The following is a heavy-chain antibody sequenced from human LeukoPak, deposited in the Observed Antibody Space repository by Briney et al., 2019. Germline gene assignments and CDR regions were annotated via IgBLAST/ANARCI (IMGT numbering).Heavy chain of an antibody. D-gene: IGHD1-1*01. V-gene: IGHV1-69-2*01. CDR2: VDPEDGET. CDR3: ATVQLRGETRVLDY. CDR1: GYTFTDYY. J-gene: IGHJ4*02. Sequence: GASVKVSCKASGYTFTDYYMHWVQQAPGKGLEWMGRVDPEDGETIYAEKFQGRVTITADTSTDTAYMELSSLRSEDTAVYYCATVQLRGETRVLDYWGQGTLVTVSS.